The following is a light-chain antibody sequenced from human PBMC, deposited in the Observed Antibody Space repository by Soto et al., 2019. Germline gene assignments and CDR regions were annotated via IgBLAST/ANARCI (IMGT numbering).Light chain of an antibody. Sequence: EIVLTQSAATLSFSPVERVTVSCRASQSVISSLAWYQQKLGQAPRLLIYGASTRATGIPARFSGSGSGTEFFLNISSLQSEDSAIYYCQHYNNWLGTFGGGTKVDIK. CDR1: QSVISS. CDR3: QHYNNWLGT. V-gene: IGKV3-15*01. CDR2: GAS. J-gene: IGKJ4*01.